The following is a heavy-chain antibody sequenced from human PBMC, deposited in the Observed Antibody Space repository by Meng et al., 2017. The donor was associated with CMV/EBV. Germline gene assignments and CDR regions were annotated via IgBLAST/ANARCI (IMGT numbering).Heavy chain of an antibody. D-gene: IGHD2-21*02. J-gene: IGHJ4*02. Sequence: QWQRHKSGPGLVKPSHTRALTSTFSGASISSGANCSRWIRPTPGKGLEWIGYIYYRGSTYYNPSLKSRVTISVDTSKNQFSLKLSSVTAADTAVYYCAREGDNPFDYWGQGTLVTVSS. CDR2: IYYRGST. CDR1: GASISSGANC. V-gene: IGHV4-30-4*08. CDR3: AREGDNPFDY.